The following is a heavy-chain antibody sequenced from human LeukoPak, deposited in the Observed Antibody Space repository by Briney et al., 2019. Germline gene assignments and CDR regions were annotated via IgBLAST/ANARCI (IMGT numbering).Heavy chain of an antibody. CDR1: GFTFSSYG. V-gene: IGHV3-30*02. J-gene: IGHJ4*02. CDR3: AKKSSYDYVWGSYRSPGYFDY. Sequence: PGGSLRLSCAASGFTFSSYGMHWVRQAPGKGLEWVAFIRYDGSNKYYADSVKGRFTISRDNSKNTLYLQMNSLRAEDTAVYYCAKKSSYDYVWGSYRSPGYFDYWGQGTLVTVSS. CDR2: IRYDGSNK. D-gene: IGHD3-16*02.